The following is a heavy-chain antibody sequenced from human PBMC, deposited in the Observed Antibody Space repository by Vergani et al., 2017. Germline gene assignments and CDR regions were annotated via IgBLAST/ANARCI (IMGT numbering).Heavy chain of an antibody. Sequence: QVQLVQSGAEVKKPGSSVKVSCKASGGTFSSYTISWVRQAPGQGLEWMGRIIAILGMANYAQKFQGRVTITADKSTSTAYMELSSLRSEDTAVYYCARDEDSGWCEYYNWSDSWCQGTLVTVSS. CDR2: IIAILGMA. D-gene: IGHD6-19*01. J-gene: IGHJ5*01. CDR3: ARDEDSGWCEYYNWSDS. CDR1: GGTFSSYT. V-gene: IGHV1-69*02.